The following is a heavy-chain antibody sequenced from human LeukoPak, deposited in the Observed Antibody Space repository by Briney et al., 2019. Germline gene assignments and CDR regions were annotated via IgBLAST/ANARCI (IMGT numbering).Heavy chain of an antibody. CDR3: ASYVWGSYRYFDY. V-gene: IGHV4-59*01. CDR2: IYYSGST. D-gene: IGHD3-16*02. CDR1: GGSISSYY. Sequence: SETLSLTCTVSGGSISSYYWSWIRQPPGKGLGWIGYIYYSGSTNYNPSLKSRVTISVDTSKNQFSLKLSSVTAADTAVYYCASYVWGSYRYFDYWGQGTLVTVSS. J-gene: IGHJ4*02.